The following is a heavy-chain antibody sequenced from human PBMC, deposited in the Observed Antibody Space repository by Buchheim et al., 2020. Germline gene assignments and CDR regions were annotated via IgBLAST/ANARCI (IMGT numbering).Heavy chain of an antibody. CDR1: GGSISSSSYY. CDR2: IYYSGST. CDR3: ARLSSGPKGMDV. D-gene: IGHD6-25*01. V-gene: IGHV4-39*01. Sequence: QLQLQESGPGLVKPSETLSLTCTVSGGSISSSSYYWGWIRPPPGKGLEWIGCIYYSGSTYYNPSLKSRVTISVDTSKNQFPLKLSSVTAADTAVYYCARLSSGPKGMDVWGQGTT. J-gene: IGHJ6*02.